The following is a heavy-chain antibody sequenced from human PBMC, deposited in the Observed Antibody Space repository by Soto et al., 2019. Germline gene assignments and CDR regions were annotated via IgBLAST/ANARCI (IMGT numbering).Heavy chain of an antibody. J-gene: IGHJ6*02. CDR3: AKNSEIQSHYYYYYGMDV. V-gene: IGHV3-23*01. Sequence: GGSLRLSCAASGFTFSSYAMSWVRQAPGKGLEWVSAISGSGGSTYYADSVKGRFTISRDNSKNTLYLQMNSLRAEDTAVYYCAKNSEIQSHYYYYYGMDVWGQGTTVTVSS. CDR1: GFTFSSYA. D-gene: IGHD3-10*01. CDR2: ISGSGGST.